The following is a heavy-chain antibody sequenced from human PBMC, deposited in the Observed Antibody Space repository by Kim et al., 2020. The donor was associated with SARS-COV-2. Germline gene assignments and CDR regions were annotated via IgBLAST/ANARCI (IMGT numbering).Heavy chain of an antibody. D-gene: IGHD3-22*01. V-gene: IGHV4-4*02. CDR3: ARGGGRDSSGYYQVDWYFDL. CDR2: IYHSGST. J-gene: IGHJ2*01. Sequence: SETLSLTCAVSGGSISSSNWWSWVRQPPGTGLEWIGKIYHSGSTNYNPSLKSRVTISVDKSKNQFSLKLSSVTAADTAVYYCARGGGRDSSGYYQVDWYFDLWGRGTLVTVSS. CDR1: GGSISSSNW.